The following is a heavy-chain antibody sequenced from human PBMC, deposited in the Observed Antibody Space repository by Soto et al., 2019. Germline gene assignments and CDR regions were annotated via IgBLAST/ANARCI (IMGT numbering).Heavy chain of an antibody. J-gene: IGHJ5*02. CDR2: ISDSGGST. CDR1: GFTFSSYA. V-gene: IGHV3-23*01. CDR3: AKTYRREQQPLQYNWFDP. Sequence: GGSLRLSCAASGFTFSSYAMSWVHQAPGKGLEWVSGISDSGGSTYYADSVKGRFTISRDNSKNTLSLQMDSLRAEDTAVYYCAKTYRREQQPLQYNWFDPWGQGTLVTVSS. D-gene: IGHD6-13*01.